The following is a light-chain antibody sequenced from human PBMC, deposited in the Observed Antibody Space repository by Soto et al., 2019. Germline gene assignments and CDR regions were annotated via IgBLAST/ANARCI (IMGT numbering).Light chain of an antibody. CDR2: GAS. Sequence: IVMSQSPVALSVSPGERATLSCRASQSVRRNLAWYQQKPGQAPRLLISGASTRATGIPARFSGSGSGTEFTLTISRLEPEDFAVYYCQQYGSSGTFGQGTKVDIK. CDR3: QQYGSSGT. J-gene: IGKJ1*01. CDR1: QSVRRN. V-gene: IGKV3-15*01.